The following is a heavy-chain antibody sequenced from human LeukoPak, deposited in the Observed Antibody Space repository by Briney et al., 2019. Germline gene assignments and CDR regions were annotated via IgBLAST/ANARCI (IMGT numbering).Heavy chain of an antibody. CDR3: ARDRDNWSAASFNWFDP. Sequence: PVKSSCKASGYTFTSYGISWVRQAPGQGLEWRGWINPNSGGTNYAQKFQGSVTMTRDTSISTAYMELSRLRSDDTAVYYCARDRDNWSAASFNWFDPWGQGTLVTVSS. V-gene: IGHV1-2*02. J-gene: IGHJ5*02. D-gene: IGHD1-20*01. CDR2: INPNSGGT. CDR1: GYTFTSYG.